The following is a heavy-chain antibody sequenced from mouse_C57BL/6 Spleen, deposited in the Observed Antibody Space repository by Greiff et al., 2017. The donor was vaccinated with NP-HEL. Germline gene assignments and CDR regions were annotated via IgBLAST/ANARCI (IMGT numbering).Heavy chain of an antibody. CDR3: ARWGLRFPDY. CDR1: GYTFTSYW. J-gene: IGHJ2*01. V-gene: IGHV1-50*01. D-gene: IGHD2-4*01. CDR2: IDPSDSYT. Sequence: QVQLQQPGAELVKPGASVKLSCKASGYTFTSYWMQWVKQRPGQGLEWIGEIDPSDSYTNYNQKFKGKATLTVDTSSSTAYMQLSSLTSEDSAVYYCARWGLRFPDYWGQGTTLTVSS.